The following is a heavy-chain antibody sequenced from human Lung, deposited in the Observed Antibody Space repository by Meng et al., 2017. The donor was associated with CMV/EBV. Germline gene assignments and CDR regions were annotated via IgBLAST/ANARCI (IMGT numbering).Heavy chain of an antibody. CDR3: ARVWGDYDILTGYYYYYYYYGMDV. CDR1: GFTFTSYW. D-gene: IGHD3-9*01. Sequence: GESLKISCASAGFTFTSYWMHWVRQAPGKGQVWASRINSDGSSTSYADYVKGRFTISRDNAKNTLYQQMNSLRAEDTAVYYCARVWGDYDILTGYYYYYYYYGMDVWGQGTTVTVSS. J-gene: IGHJ6*02. CDR2: INSDGSST. V-gene: IGHV3-74*01.